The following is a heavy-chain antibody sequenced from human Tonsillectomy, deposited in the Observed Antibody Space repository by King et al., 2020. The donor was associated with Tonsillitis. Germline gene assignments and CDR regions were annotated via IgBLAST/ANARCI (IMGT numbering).Heavy chain of an antibody. V-gene: IGHV1-46*01. J-gene: IGHJ6*02. Sequence: QLVQSGAEVKKPGASVKVSCKASGYTFTSYYMHWVRQAPGQGLEWMGIINPSGGSTSYAQKFQGRVTMTRDTSTSTVYMELSSLRSEDTAVYYCASTGGTPNQRLYYDFWSGYFARLHYYYYGMDVWGQGTTVTVSS. CDR1: GYTFTSYY. CDR2: INPSGGST. CDR3: ASTGGTPNQRLYYDFWSGYFARLHYYYYGMDV. D-gene: IGHD3-3*01.